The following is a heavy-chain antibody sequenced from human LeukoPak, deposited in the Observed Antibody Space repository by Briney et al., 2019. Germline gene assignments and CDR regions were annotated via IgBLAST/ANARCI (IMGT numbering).Heavy chain of an antibody. CDR1: GFIFRNAW. CDR3: TTLAHDVHY. Sequence: GGSLRLSCAASGFIFRNAWMTWVRQAPGKGLEWVGRLKSNPDGGTADYAAPVKGRFAISRDDSRNTLYLQVNNLKLEDTAVYYCTTLAHDVHYWGQGTLVTVSS. J-gene: IGHJ4*02. V-gene: IGHV3-15*01. D-gene: IGHD3-3*01. CDR2: LKSNPDGGTA.